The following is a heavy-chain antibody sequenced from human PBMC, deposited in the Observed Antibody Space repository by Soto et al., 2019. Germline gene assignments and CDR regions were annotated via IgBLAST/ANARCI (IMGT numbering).Heavy chain of an antibody. D-gene: IGHD2-2*01. CDR1: GYSFTSYW. CDR3: ARTMRERYCSSTSCYNYGMDV. J-gene: IGHJ6*02. CDR2: IYPGDSDT. Sequence: GESLKISCKGSGYSFTSYWIGWVRQMPGKGLEWMGIIYPGDSDTRYSPSFQGQVTISADKSISTAYLQWSSLKASDTAMYYCARTMRERYCSSTSCYNYGMDVWGQGTTVTVSS. V-gene: IGHV5-51*01.